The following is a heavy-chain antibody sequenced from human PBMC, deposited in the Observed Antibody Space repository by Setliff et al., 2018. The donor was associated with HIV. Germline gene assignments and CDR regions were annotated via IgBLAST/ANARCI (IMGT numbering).Heavy chain of an antibody. J-gene: IGHJ3*02. CDR1: GYTFTNYW. CDR2: IHVANSDT. D-gene: IGHD6-13*01. CDR3: ARQGSSSWYRHDAFEI. Sequence: GESLKISCRASGYTFTNYWIGWVRQMPGTGLEWMGIIHVANSDTKYSPSFQGQVTISADKSISTAYLQWSSLKASDTAMYYCARQGSSSWYRHDAFEIWGQGTMVTVSS. V-gene: IGHV5-51*01.